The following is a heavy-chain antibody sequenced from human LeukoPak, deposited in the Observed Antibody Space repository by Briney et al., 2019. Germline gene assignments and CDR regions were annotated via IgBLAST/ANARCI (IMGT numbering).Heavy chain of an antibody. Sequence: GGSLRLSCAASGFTFSSYSMNWVRQAPGKGLEWVSYISSSSSTIYYADSVKGRFTISRDNSKNTLYLQMNSLRAEDTAVYYCAKAPEADFLNWFDPWGQGTLVTVSS. V-gene: IGHV3-48*01. J-gene: IGHJ5*02. CDR2: ISSSSSTI. CDR3: AKAPEADFLNWFDP. CDR1: GFTFSSYS.